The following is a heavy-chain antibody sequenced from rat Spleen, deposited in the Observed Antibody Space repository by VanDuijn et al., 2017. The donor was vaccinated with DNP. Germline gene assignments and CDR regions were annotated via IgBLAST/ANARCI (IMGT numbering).Heavy chain of an antibody. CDR3: ARAPVGDY. CDR2: INKDSRTI. D-gene: IGHD1-1*01. Sequence: EVKLVESGGGLVQPGRSLKLSCAASGFNFNDYWMGWVRQAPGKGLEWIGEINKDSRTIKYNPSLKDKFTISRDNGQNTLYLQMSKLGSDDTGIYYCARAPVGDYWGQGVMVTVSS. V-gene: IGHV4-2*01. CDR1: GFNFNDYW. J-gene: IGHJ2*01.